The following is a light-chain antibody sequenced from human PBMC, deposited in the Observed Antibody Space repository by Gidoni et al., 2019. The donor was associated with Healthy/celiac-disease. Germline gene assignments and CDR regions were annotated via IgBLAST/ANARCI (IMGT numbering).Light chain of an antibody. CDR2: EVS. J-gene: IGLJ2*01. CDR1: SSDVGGYNY. V-gene: IGLV2-14*01. Sequence: QSALTQPAPVSGSPGQSITISCTGTSSDVGGYNYVSWYQKHPGKAPKLMIYEVSNRPSGVSNRFSGSQSGNTAFLTISGLQAEDEADYYCSSYTSSSTLVFGGGTKLTVL. CDR3: SSYTSSSTLV.